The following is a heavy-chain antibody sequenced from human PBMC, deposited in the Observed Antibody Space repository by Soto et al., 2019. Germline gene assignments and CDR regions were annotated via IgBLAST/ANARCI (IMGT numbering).Heavy chain of an antibody. CDR3: AKEGGTLGTSASYGFDY. Sequence: QVQLVESGGGVVQPGGSLRLSCAASGFSFSSYGIHWVRQAPGKGREWGAVVSNEGSIQYYADSVKGRFTISRDNSENTVFLQMNSLRSEDTAVYYCAKEGGTLGTSASYGFDYWGQGSRVTVSS. CDR1: GFSFSSYG. J-gene: IGHJ4*02. V-gene: IGHV3-30*18. D-gene: IGHD3-16*01. CDR2: VSNEGSIQ.